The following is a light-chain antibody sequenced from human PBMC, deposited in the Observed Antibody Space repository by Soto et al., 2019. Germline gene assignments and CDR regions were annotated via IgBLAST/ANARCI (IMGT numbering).Light chain of an antibody. CDR1: SGHSSYA. Sequence: QSVLTQSPSASASLGASVKLTCTLSSGHSSYAIAWHQQQPEKGPRYLMKLNSDGSHSKGDGIPDRFSGSSSGAERYLTISSLQSEDVADYYCQTWGTGIGVFGTGTKVTVL. CDR3: QTWGTGIGV. CDR2: LNSDGSH. J-gene: IGLJ1*01. V-gene: IGLV4-69*01.